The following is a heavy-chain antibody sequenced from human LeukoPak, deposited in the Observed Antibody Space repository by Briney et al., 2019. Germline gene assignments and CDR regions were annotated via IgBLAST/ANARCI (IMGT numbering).Heavy chain of an antibody. CDR2: IYYSGST. D-gene: IGHD6-13*01. Sequence: SETLSLTCTVSGGSISSGGYYWSWIRQHPGKGLEWIGYIYYSGSTYYNPSLKSRVTISVDTSKNQFSLKLSSVTAADTAVYYCARTIKAGYSSSWYADYWGQGTLVTVSS. CDR1: GGSISSGGYY. V-gene: IGHV4-31*03. J-gene: IGHJ4*02. CDR3: ARTIKAGYSSSWYADY.